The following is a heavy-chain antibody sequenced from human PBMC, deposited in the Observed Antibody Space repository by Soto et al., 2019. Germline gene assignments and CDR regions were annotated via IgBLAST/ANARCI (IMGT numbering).Heavy chain of an antibody. CDR2: IYYSGST. V-gene: IGHV4-31*03. J-gene: IGHJ4*02. D-gene: IGHD3-22*01. Sequence: QVQLQESGPGLVKPSQTLSLTCTVSGGSISSGGYYWSWIRQHPGKGLEWIGYIYYSGSTYYNPSLKSRVTISVDTSKNQCSLKLSSVTAAYTAVYYCARAYDSSGYYYMVYFDYWGQGTLVTVSS. CDR3: ARAYDSSGYYYMVYFDY. CDR1: GGSISSGGYY.